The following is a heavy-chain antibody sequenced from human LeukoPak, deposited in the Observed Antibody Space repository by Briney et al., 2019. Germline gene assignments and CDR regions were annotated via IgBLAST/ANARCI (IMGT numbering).Heavy chain of an antibody. D-gene: IGHD5-24*01. CDR1: GGSISSSSYY. J-gene: IGHJ4*02. Sequence: SETLSLTCTVSGGSISSSSYYWGWIRQPPGKGLEWIGNIYYSGSTYYNPSLKSRVTISVDKSKNHFSLKLSSVTAADTAVYYCARRANFHFDYWGQGTLVTVSS. CDR3: ARRANFHFDY. CDR2: IYYSGST. V-gene: IGHV4-39*07.